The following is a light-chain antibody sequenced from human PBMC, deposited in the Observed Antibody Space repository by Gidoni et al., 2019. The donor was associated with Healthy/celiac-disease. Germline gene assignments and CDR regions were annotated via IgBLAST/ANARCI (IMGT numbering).Light chain of an antibody. V-gene: IGKV3-20*01. CDR1: QRVSSSY. J-gene: IGKJ2*04. CDR2: GAS. Sequence: EIVLTQSPGTLSLCPGERATLSCRASQRVSSSYLAWYQQKPGQAPRLLIYGASTRATGIPARFSGSGSGTDFTLTISSLEPEDFAVYYCQQYGSSPTCSFGPGTKLEIK. CDR3: QQYGSSPTCS.